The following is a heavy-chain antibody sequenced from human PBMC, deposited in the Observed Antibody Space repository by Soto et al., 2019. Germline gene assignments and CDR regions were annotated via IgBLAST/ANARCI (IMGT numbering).Heavy chain of an antibody. J-gene: IGHJ4*02. CDR3: ARDVVGATYFDY. D-gene: IGHD1-26*01. CDR1: GYSISSGYY. Sequence: TLSLTCAVSGYSISSGYYWGWIRQPPGKGLEWIGSIYHSGSTYYNPSLKSRVTISVDTSKNQFSLKLSSVTAADTAVYYCARDVVGATYFDYWGQGTLVTVSS. V-gene: IGHV4-38-2*02. CDR2: IYHSGST.